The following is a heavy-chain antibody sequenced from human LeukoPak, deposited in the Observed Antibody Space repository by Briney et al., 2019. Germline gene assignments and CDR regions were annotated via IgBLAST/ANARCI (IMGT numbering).Heavy chain of an antibody. J-gene: IGHJ3*02. V-gene: IGHV3-23*01. CDR2: ISGNGVTT. Sequence: GGSLRLSCLASGFTFKYYTMFWVRQAPGKGLEWVSSISGNGVTTHYADSVEGRFTVSRDNSKNTLYLQMNSLRAEDTAVYYCARGQDAFDIWGQGTMVTVSS. CDR1: GFTFKYYT. CDR3: ARGQDAFDI.